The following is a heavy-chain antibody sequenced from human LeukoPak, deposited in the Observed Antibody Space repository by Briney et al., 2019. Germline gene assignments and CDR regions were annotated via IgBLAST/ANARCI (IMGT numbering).Heavy chain of an antibody. CDR1: GGSFSGYY. CDR3: ARGPFTMINY. J-gene: IGHJ4*02. D-gene: IGHD3-22*01. V-gene: IGHV4-34*01. CDR2: INHSGST. Sequence: PSETLSLTCAVYGGSFSGYYWSWIRQPPGKGLEWIWEINHSGSTNYNPSLKSRVTISVDTSKNQFSLKLSSVTAADTAVYYCARGPFTMINYWGQGTLVTVSS.